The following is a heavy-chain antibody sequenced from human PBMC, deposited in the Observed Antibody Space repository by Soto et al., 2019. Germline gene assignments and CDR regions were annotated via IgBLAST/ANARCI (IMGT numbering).Heavy chain of an antibody. V-gene: IGHV3-74*01. J-gene: IGHJ4*02. Sequence: EVQLVESGGGLTQPGGSLRLSCAASGFTFSSDWLHWVRQPPGKGLEWVSGINTDGTGTSYADSVKGRFTISRDNAKNTLYLQMNNLRAEDTAIYYCTRARPGPQHYFDSWGQGNMVTVSS. CDR2: INTDGTGT. D-gene: IGHD6-6*01. CDR3: TRARPGPQHYFDS. CDR1: GFTFSSDW.